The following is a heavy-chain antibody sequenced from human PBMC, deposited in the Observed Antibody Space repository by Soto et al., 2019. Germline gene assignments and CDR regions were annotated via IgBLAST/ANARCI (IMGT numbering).Heavy chain of an antibody. Sequence: GASLKISCRGSGYDFNTNWFGWVRQLPGRGLEWVGIMYPGDSDTRYNPSLQGHVTLSVDVTVSTAFLQWRSLETSDTGMYFCARLPRDCNKTSCYYADHWGQGTQVTV. V-gene: IGHV5-51*01. J-gene: IGHJ4*02. CDR1: GYDFNTNW. D-gene: IGHD2-2*01. CDR3: ARLPRDCNKTSCYYADH. CDR2: MYPGDSDT.